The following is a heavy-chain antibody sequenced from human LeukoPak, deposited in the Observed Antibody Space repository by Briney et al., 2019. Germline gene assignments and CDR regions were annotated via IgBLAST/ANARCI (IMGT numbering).Heavy chain of an antibody. CDR1: GFTFSSYW. D-gene: IGHD4-17*01. CDR3: ARETASYGDYPYYYYYMDV. J-gene: IGHJ6*03. CDR2: IKQDGSEK. V-gene: IGHV3-7*01. Sequence: GGSLRLSCAASGFTFSSYWMSWVRQAPGKGLEWVANIKQDGSEKYYVDSVKGRFTISRDNAKNSLYLQMNSLRAEDTAVYYCARETASYGDYPYYYYYMDVWGKGTTVTVSS.